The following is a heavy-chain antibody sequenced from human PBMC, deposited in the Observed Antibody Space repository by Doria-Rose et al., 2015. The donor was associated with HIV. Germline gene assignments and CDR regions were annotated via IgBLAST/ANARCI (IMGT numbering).Heavy chain of an antibody. CDR3: ARDWDDYGDFDH. CDR2: ISYDGTNK. Sequence: LRLSCAASGFTFSRYAMHWVRQSPGKGLEWVAVISYDGTNKYYSDSAKGRFTISRDNSKFTLYLQMNNLRAEDTAVYYCARDWDDYGDFDHWGQGTRGIVSS. V-gene: IGHV3-30-3*01. J-gene: IGHJ4*02. CDR1: GFTFSRYA. D-gene: IGHD4-17*01.